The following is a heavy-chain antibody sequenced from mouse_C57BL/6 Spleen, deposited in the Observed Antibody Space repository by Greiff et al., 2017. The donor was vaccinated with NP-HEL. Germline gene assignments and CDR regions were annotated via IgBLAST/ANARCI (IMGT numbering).Heavy chain of an antibody. CDR3: AGGRAVDY. D-gene: IGHD3-3*01. V-gene: IGHV1-69*01. CDR1: GYTFTSYW. J-gene: IGHJ4*01. CDR2: IDPSDSYT. Sequence: VQLQQPGAELVMPGASVKLSCKASGYTFTSYWMHWVKQRPGQGLEWIGEIDPSDSYTNYNQKFKGKSTLTVDKSSRTAYMQLSSLTSEDSAVYNCAGGRAVDYCGQETSDTASP.